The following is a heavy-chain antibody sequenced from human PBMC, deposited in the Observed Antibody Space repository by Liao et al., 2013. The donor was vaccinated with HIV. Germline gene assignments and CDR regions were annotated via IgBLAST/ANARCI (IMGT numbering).Heavy chain of an antibody. V-gene: IGHV4-34*01. J-gene: IGHJ5*02. Sequence: QVQLQQWGAGLLKPSETLSLTCAVYGGSFSNYYWSWIRQPPGKGLEWIGEINHSGSTNYNPSLKSRVTISVDTSKNQFSLKLTSVTAADTAVYYCARDRSLLGIERWLDPWGQGMLVTVSS. CDR1: GGSFSNYY. D-gene: IGHD7-27*01. CDR2: INHSGST. CDR3: ARDRSLLGIERWLDP.